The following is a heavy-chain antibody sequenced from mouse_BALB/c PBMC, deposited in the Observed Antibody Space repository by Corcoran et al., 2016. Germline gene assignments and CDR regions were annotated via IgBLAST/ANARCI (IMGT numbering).Heavy chain of an antibody. CDR1: GYTFTSYV. V-gene: IGHV1S136*01. CDR2: INPYNDGT. J-gene: IGHJ1*01. Sequence: EVQLQQSGPELVKPGASVKMSCKASGYTFTSYVMHWVKQKPGQGLEWIGYINPYNDGTKYNEKFKGKATLTSDKSSSTAYMELSSLTSEDSAVYYCARSWRYWYFDVWGAGTTVTVSS. CDR3: ARSWRYWYFDV.